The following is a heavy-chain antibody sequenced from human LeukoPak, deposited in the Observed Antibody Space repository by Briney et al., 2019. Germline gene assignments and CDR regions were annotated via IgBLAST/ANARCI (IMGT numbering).Heavy chain of an antibody. J-gene: IGHJ4*02. CDR3: ARHQYYYDTRAYYIDY. D-gene: IGHD3-22*01. CDR2: IYPGGSDT. CDR1: GYIFSSYW. Sequence: GESLRISCKGSGYIFSSYWIGWARQMPGKGLEWMGIIYPGGSDTRYSPPFQGQVTISDDKSISTAYVQWNSLRASDTAMYYCARHQYYYDTRAYYIDYWGQGTLVTVSS. V-gene: IGHV5-51*01.